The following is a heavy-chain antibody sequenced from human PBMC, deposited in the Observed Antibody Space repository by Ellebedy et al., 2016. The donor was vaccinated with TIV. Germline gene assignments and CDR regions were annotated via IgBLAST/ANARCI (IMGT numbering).Heavy chain of an antibody. D-gene: IGHD4-23*01. Sequence: GGSLRLXXAASGFTFSNYAMGWVRHVPGRGPEWVSTITANALTTWYADSVKGRFTISRDNSRSTLYLQMNSLRVEDTAVYYCARALFGGHDYWGQGALVTVSS. CDR1: GFTFSNYA. CDR2: ITANALTT. J-gene: IGHJ4*02. V-gene: IGHV3-23*01. CDR3: ARALFGGHDY.